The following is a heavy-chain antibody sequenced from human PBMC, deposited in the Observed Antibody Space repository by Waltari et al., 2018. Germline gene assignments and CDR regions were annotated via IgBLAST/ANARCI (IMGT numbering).Heavy chain of an antibody. J-gene: IGHJ4*02. CDR3: ARVSTREQGDY. D-gene: IGHD1-1*01. V-gene: IGHV4-34*01. Sequence: QVQLQQWGAGLLKPSETLSLTCAVYGGSFSGYYWSWIRQPPGEGLEWIGEINHSGSTNYNPSLKSRVTISVDTSKNQFSLKLSSVTAADTAVYYCARVSTREQGDYWGQGTLVTVSS. CDR2: INHSGST. CDR1: GGSFSGYY.